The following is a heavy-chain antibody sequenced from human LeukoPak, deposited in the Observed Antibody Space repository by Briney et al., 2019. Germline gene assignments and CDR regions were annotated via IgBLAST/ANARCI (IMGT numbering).Heavy chain of an antibody. CDR1: GGSFSGYY. D-gene: IGHD2-15*01. V-gene: IGHV4-34*01. J-gene: IGHJ4*02. CDR3: ASEGYCSGGSCYSAY. Sequence: SETLSLTCAVYGGSFSGYYWSWIRQPPGKGLEWIGEINHSGSTNYNPSLKSRVTISVDTPKNQFSLKPSSVTAADTAVYYCASEGYCSGGSCYSAYWGQGTLVTVSS. CDR2: INHSGST.